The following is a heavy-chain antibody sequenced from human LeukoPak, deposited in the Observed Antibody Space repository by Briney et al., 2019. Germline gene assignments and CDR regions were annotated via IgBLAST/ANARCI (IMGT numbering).Heavy chain of an antibody. Sequence: SVKVSCKASGGTFSSYAISWVRQAPGQGLEWMGGIIPNFGTANYAQKFQGRVTITTDESTSTAYMELSSLRSEATAVYYCASPERTGTDGIDAFDIWGQGTMVTVSS. CDR1: GGTFSSYA. J-gene: IGHJ3*02. V-gene: IGHV1-69*05. CDR3: ASPERTGTDGIDAFDI. CDR2: IIPNFGTA. D-gene: IGHD1-1*01.